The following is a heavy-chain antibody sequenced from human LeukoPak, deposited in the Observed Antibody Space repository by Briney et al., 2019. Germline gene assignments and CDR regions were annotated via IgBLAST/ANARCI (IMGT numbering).Heavy chain of an antibody. CDR1: GFTFSNYG. CDR2: ISYDGSHK. CDR3: AKSITIFGVDEGCDH. D-gene: IGHD3-3*01. V-gene: IGHV3-30*18. Sequence: GGSLRLSCAASGFTFSNYGMHWVRQAPGKGLEWVAIISYDGSHKYYADSVKGRFTISRDNSKNTLYLQMNSLRAEDTAVFYCAKSITIFGVDEGCDHWGQGTLVTVSS. J-gene: IGHJ4*02.